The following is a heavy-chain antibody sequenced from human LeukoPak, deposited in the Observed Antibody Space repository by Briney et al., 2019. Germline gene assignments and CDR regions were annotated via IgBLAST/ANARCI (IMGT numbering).Heavy chain of an antibody. Sequence: NPGGSLRLSCAASGFTFSDYYVSWIRQAPGKGLEWVSYISSSSGYTNYADSVKGRFTISRDNAKNSLYLQMNSLRAEDTAVYYCARDRGGAVAGSYGMDVWGKGTTVTVSS. J-gene: IGHJ6*04. CDR2: ISSSSGYT. CDR3: ARDRGGAVAGSYGMDV. D-gene: IGHD6-19*01. CDR1: GFTFSDYY. V-gene: IGHV3-11*06.